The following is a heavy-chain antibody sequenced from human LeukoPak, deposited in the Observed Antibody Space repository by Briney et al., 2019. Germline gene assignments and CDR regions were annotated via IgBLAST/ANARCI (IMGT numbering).Heavy chain of an antibody. D-gene: IGHD4-17*01. V-gene: IGHV4-30-4*07. CDR2: IYYSGST. CDR3: ARGVGDSWSFYYYMDV. CDR1: GGSISSGGYS. Sequence: SQTLSLTCAVSGGSISSGGYSWSWIRQPPGKGLEWIGYIYYSGSTYYNPSLKSRVTISVDTSKNQFSLKLSSVTAADTAVYYCARGVGDSWSFYYYMDVWGKGTTVTVSS. J-gene: IGHJ6*03.